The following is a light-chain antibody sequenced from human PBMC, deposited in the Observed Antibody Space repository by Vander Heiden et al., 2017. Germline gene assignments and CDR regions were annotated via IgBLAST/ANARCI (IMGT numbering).Light chain of an antibody. Sequence: DIVMTQSPLSLPVTPGEPASISCRSSQSLLHSNGYNYLDWYLQKPGQSPQLLIYLGSNRASGVPDRFSGSGSGTDFTLKISRVEAEDVGVYYCMQALQTPPYTFGQGPKLEIK. CDR1: QSLLHSNGYNY. V-gene: IGKV2-28*01. J-gene: IGKJ2*01. CDR2: LGS. CDR3: MQALQTPPYT.